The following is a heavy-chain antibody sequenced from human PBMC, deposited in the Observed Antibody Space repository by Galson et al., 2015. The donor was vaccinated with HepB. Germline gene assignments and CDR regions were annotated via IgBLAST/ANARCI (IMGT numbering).Heavy chain of an antibody. J-gene: IGHJ4*02. CDR2: IYYSGST. V-gene: IGHV4-59*01. CDR1: GGSISSYY. Sequence: SETLSLTCTVSGGSISSYYWSWIRQPPGKGLEWIGYIYYSGSTNYNPSLKSRVTISVDTSKNQFSLKLSSVTAADTAVYYCARGVPYSYDSSGSFDYWGQGTLVTVSS. CDR3: ARGVPYSYDSSGSFDY. D-gene: IGHD3-22*01.